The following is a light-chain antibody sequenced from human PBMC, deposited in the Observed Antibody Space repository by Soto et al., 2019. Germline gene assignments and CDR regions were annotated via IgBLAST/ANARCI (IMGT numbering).Light chain of an antibody. J-gene: IGLJ1*01. CDR1: SSDVGGYNY. CDR2: EVS. CDR3: LSYADTAYV. Sequence: QSALTQPPSASGSPGQSVTISCAGTSSDVGGYNYVSWYQQYPGKVPKLMIYEVSERPSGVPDRFSGSKSGNTAFLTVSGFQAEDEADYYCLSYADTAYVFGTGPKLTVL. V-gene: IGLV2-8*01.